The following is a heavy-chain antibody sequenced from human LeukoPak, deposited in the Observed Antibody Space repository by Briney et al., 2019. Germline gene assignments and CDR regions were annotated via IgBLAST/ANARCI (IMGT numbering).Heavy chain of an antibody. D-gene: IGHD3-10*01. Sequence: PSETLSLTCAVYGGSFSGYYWSWIRQPPGKGLEWIGSIYYSGGTYYNPSLKSRVTISVDTSKNQFSLKLSSVTAADTAVYYCARDPVPYYYGSGTPSWGQGTLVTVSS. CDR2: IYYSGGT. J-gene: IGHJ5*02. CDR1: GGSFSGYY. V-gene: IGHV4-34*01. CDR3: ARDPVPYYYGSGTPS.